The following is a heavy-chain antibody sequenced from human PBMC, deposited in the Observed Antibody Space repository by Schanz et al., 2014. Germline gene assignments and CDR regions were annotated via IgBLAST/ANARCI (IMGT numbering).Heavy chain of an antibody. CDR1: GGTFSTYT. CDR2: IVPIAGIT. D-gene: IGHD2-2*01. CDR3: ARDRRRYCSTASCLHDNWFDP. Sequence: QVQLVQSGAEVKKPGSSVKVSCKASGGTFSTYTISWVRQAPGQGLEWMGRIVPIAGITNYAQRFQGRVTITADKSSDTAYMELSSLRSEDTAVYYCARDRRRYCSTASCLHDNWFDPWGQGTLVIVSS. V-gene: IGHV1-69*08. J-gene: IGHJ5*02.